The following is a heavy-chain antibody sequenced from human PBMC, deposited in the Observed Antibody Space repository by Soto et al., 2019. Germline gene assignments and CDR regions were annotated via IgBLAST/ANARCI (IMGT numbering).Heavy chain of an antibody. CDR2: IEQDGSKK. CDR3: ARVRSSSEDY. V-gene: IGHV3-7*01. CDR1: GFTFSNYW. Sequence: EVQLVESGGGLVQPGGSLRLSCAASGFTFSNYWMSWVRPAPGKGLEWVANIEQDGSKKYYVDTGKGRFTISRDNAKNSLYLQMNSLRAEDTAVYYCARVRSSSEDYWGQGTLVTVSS. J-gene: IGHJ4*02. D-gene: IGHD6-6*01.